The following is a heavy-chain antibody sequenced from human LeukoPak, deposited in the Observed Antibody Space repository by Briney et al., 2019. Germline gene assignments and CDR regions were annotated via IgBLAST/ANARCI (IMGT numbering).Heavy chain of an antibody. CDR3: AKAPGYCTSTSCSIDY. V-gene: IGHV3-23*01. Sequence: GGSLRLSCAVSGFTFRGAAMTWVRQAPGKGLEWVSLISSSGNNAYYADSVKGRFTISRDNSKNTLYLQMNSLRAEDTAVYYCAKAPGYCTSTSCSIDYWGQGTLVTVSS. J-gene: IGHJ4*02. D-gene: IGHD2-2*01. CDR1: GFTFRGAA. CDR2: ISSSGNNA.